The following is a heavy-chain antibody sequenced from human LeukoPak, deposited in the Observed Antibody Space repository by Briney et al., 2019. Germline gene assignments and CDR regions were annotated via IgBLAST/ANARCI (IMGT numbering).Heavy chain of an antibody. V-gene: IGHV4-59*08. CDR3: ARLWSPMVEIDY. Sequence: SETLSLTCGVSGGSISSYYWSWIRQPPGKGLGWIGYISYSRSTKYNPSLKSRVTISVDTSKSQFSLKVSSVTAADTAVYYCARLWSPMVEIDYWGQGTLVTVSS. CDR2: ISYSRST. D-gene: IGHD2-15*01. J-gene: IGHJ4*02. CDR1: GGSISSYY.